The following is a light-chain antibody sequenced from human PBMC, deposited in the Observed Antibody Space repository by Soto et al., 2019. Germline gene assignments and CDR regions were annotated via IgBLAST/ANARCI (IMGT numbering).Light chain of an antibody. CDR2: GAS. Sequence: EVVMTQSPATVSVSPGEGVTLSCRASQTISNDLAWYQQKPGQAPRLLIYGASTMATGGPARFSGGGSGTEVTLTISSLQSEDFAFYYCQQNNKWPPVTFGGGTKVEIK. CDR1: QTISND. V-gene: IGKV3-15*01. CDR3: QQNNKWPPVT. J-gene: IGKJ4*01.